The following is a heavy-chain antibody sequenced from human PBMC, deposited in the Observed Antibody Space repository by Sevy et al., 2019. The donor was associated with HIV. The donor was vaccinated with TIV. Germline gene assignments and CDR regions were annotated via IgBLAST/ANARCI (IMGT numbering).Heavy chain of an antibody. Sequence: GGSLRLSCAASGFTFRTYWMSWVRQAPGKGLEWVANIKPDGSDKNYMDSVKGRFTISRDNAKNSLYLHVSSLRAEDTAVYYCARLSSPMPDSGWYDFFDHWRQGTLVTVSS. V-gene: IGHV3-7*01. CDR1: GFTFRTYW. CDR2: IKPDGSDK. D-gene: IGHD6-19*01. CDR3: ARLSSPMPDSGWYDFFDH. J-gene: IGHJ4*02.